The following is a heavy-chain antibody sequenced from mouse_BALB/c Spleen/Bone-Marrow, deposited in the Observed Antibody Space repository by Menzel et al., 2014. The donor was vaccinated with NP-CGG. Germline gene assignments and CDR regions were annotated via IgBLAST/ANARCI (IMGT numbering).Heavy chain of an antibody. CDR1: GYSFAGYT. Sequence: EVQLQQSGPELVKPRDSMKTSCKASGYSFAGYTMNWVKQSHGKNLEWIGLINPYNGGSSYNQKFKGKATLTVDKSSSTAYMELLSLTSEDSAVYYCAREGYGSSYGFAYWGQGTLVTVSA. V-gene: IGHV1-31*01. J-gene: IGHJ3*01. CDR3: AREGYGSSYGFAY. D-gene: IGHD1-1*01. CDR2: INPYNGGS.